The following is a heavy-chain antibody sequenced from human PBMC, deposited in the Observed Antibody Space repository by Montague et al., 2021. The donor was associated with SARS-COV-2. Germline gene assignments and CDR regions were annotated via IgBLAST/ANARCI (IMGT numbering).Heavy chain of an antibody. D-gene: IGHD3-22*01. CDR1: GGSFSGYY. CDR2: INHSGST. Sequence: SETLSLTCAVYGGSFSGYYWSWIRQPPGKGLEWIGEINHSGSTKYNPSLKSRVTISVDTSKNQFSLKLSSVTAADTAVYYCARGTKRLFTDDYDSSGYASDYWGQGTLDTVSS. CDR3: ARGTKRLFTDDYDSSGYASDY. J-gene: IGHJ4*02. V-gene: IGHV4-34*01.